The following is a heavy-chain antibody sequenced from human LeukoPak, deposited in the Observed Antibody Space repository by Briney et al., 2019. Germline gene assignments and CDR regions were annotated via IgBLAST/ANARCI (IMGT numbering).Heavy chain of an antibody. D-gene: IGHD3-22*01. V-gene: IGHV3-30*18. J-gene: IGHJ4*02. CDR2: ISYDGSNK. CDR1: GFTFSSYG. Sequence: GGSLRLSCAASGFTFSSYGIHWVRQAPGKGLEWVAVISYDGSNKYYADSVRGRFTISRDNSKNMLYLQMNSLRADDTAVYYCAKARPNYGSSGFAYWGQGTLVTASS. CDR3: AKARPNYGSSGFAY.